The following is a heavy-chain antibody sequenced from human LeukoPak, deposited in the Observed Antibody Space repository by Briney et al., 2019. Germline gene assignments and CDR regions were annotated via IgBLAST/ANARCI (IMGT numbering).Heavy chain of an antibody. CDR1: GYTFTSYG. CDR3: AREDIVVVPAAAPDY. V-gene: IGHV1-18*01. Sequence: GASVKVSCKASGYTFTSYGISWVRQAPGQGLEWMGWISAYNGNTNYAQKLQGRVTMTTDTSTSTAYMELRSLRSDDTAVYYCAREDIVVVPAAAPDYRGQGTLVTVSS. J-gene: IGHJ4*02. CDR2: ISAYNGNT. D-gene: IGHD2-2*01.